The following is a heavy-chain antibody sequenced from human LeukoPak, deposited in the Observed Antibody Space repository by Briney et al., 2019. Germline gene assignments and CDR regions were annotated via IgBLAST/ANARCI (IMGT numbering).Heavy chain of an antibody. D-gene: IGHD6-13*01. Sequence: GGSLRLSCAASGFTFSSYGMHWVRQAPGKGLEWLAFIRYDGSNKYYADSVKGRFTISRDNSKNTLYLQINSLRAEDTAVYYCAKVFDSPAIAAGDGSVDYWGQGTLVTVSS. CDR2: IRYDGSNK. CDR1: GFTFSSYG. J-gene: IGHJ4*02. V-gene: IGHV3-30*02. CDR3: AKVFDSPAIAAGDGSVDY.